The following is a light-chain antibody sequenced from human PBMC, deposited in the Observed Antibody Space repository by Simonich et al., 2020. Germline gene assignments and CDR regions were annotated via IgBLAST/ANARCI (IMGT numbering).Light chain of an antibody. CDR2: KAS. J-gene: IGKJ2*01. V-gene: IGKV1-5*03. CDR3: QQLNSYPPYT. Sequence: DIQMTQSPSTLSASVGDRVTITCRASQSISSGLAWYQQKPGKAPKLLIYKASSLESGVPSRFSGSGSGTEFTLTISSLQPDDFATYYCQQLNSYPPYTFGQGTKLEIK. CDR1: QSISSG.